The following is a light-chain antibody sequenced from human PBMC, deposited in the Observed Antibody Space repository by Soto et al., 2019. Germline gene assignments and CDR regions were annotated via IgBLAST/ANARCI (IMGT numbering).Light chain of an antibody. CDR2: EVS. V-gene: IGLV2-14*01. Sequence: QSALTQPASVSGSPGQSITISCTGTSSDVGGYHYVSWYQHHPGKAPKLMIYEVSNRPSGVSDRFSGSKSGNTASLTISGLQVEDEADYYCSSYTSSSTLVFGTGTKLTVL. CDR3: SSYTSSSTLV. CDR1: SSDVGGYHY. J-gene: IGLJ1*01.